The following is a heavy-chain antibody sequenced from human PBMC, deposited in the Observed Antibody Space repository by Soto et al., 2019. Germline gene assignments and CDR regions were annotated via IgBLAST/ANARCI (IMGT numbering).Heavy chain of an antibody. CDR3: ASGWFGEFVYQFDY. Sequence: QVQLVQSGAEVKKPGASVKVSCKPSGYTFTSYGITWVRQAPGQGLEWMGWISAYNGNTNYAQKFQGRVTMTTDTSTSTDYMERRSLGSDDTAVYYCASGWFGEFVYQFDYWGQGTLVTVSS. D-gene: IGHD3-10*01. V-gene: IGHV1-18*01. CDR2: ISAYNGNT. J-gene: IGHJ4*02. CDR1: GYTFTSYG.